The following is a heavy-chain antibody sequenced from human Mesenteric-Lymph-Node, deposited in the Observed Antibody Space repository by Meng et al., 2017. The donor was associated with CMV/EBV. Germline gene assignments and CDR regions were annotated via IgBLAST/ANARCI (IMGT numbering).Heavy chain of an antibody. D-gene: IGHD3-9*01. Sequence: SGYTFTSNDIHWVRQATGQGLEWMGGIIPVFGTPNYAQKFQGRVTVTADDSTSTAYMELSGLTSDDTAVYYCARRNYDILTGAFDYWGQGTLVTVSS. CDR3: ARRNYDILTGAFDY. J-gene: IGHJ4*02. V-gene: IGHV1-69*01. CDR1: GYTFTSND. CDR2: IIPVFGTP.